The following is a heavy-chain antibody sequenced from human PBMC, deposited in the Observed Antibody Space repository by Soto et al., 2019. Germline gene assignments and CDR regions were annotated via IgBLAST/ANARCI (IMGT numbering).Heavy chain of an antibody. CDR3: ASDGGKHSGGIDY. J-gene: IGHJ4*02. CDR1: GGTFSSYS. CDR2: IIPIFGTA. V-gene: IGHV1-69*01. D-gene: IGHD1-26*01. Sequence: QVQLVQSGAEVKKPGSSVKVSCKASGGTFSSYSINCVRQAPGQGLEWMGEIIPIFGTANYAQKSQGRVTITADESTSTAYMELSSLTSEDTAVYYCASDGGKHSGGIDYWGQGKLVTGTS.